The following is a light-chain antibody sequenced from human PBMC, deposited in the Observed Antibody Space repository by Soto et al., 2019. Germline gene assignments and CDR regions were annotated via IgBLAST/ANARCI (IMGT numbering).Light chain of an antibody. J-gene: IGLJ2*01. Sequence: QSVLTQPPSVSAAPGQKVTISCSGSSSNIGNNYVSWYQQLPGTAPTLLIYDNNKRPSGIPDRFSGSKSGTSATLGITGLQTGDEADYYCGTWDSSLSAVFGGGTKLTVL. CDR1: SSNIGNNY. CDR3: GTWDSSLSAV. V-gene: IGLV1-51*01. CDR2: DNN.